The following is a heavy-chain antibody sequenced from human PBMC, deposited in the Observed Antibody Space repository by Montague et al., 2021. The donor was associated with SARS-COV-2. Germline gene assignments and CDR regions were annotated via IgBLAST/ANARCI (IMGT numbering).Heavy chain of an antibody. J-gene: IGHJ4*02. CDR3: ARVSRSSWYGGSLGEALDY. CDR1: GFTFSSYS. V-gene: IGHV3-21*01. CDR2: ISSSSSYI. D-gene: IGHD6-13*01. Sequence: SLRLSCAASGFTFSSYSMNWVRQAPGKGLEWVSSISSSSSYIYYADSVKGRFTISRDNAKNSLYLQMNSLRAEDTAVHYCARVSRSSWYGGSLGEALDYWGQGTLVTVSS.